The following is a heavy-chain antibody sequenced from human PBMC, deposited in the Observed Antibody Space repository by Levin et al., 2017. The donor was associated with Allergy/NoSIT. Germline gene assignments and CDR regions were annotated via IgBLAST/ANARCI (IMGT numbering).Heavy chain of an antibody. CDR1: GFTFSDYY. D-gene: IGHD3-22*01. CDR3: AIFRRVTYDSSGYPFDY. V-gene: IGHV3-11*01. CDR2: ISSSGSTI. Sequence: GGSLRLSCAASGFTFSDYYMSWIRQAPGKGLEWVSYISSSGSTIYYADSVKGRFTISRDNAKNSLYLQMNSLRAEDTAVYYCAIFRRVTYDSSGYPFDYWGQGTLVTVSS. J-gene: IGHJ4*02.